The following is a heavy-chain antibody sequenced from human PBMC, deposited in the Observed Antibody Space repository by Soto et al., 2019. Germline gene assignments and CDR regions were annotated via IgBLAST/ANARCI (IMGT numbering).Heavy chain of an antibody. D-gene: IGHD3-22*01. CDR1: GGSISSSSYY. CDR2: IYYSGST. Sequence: SETLSLTCTVSGGSISSSSYYWGWIRQPPGKGLEWIGSIYYSGSTYYNPSLKSRFTISVDTSKNQFSLKLSSVTAADTAVYYCAKGYYYDSSGYYYFDYWGQGTLVTVSS. V-gene: IGHV4-39*01. CDR3: AKGYYYDSSGYYYFDY. J-gene: IGHJ4*02.